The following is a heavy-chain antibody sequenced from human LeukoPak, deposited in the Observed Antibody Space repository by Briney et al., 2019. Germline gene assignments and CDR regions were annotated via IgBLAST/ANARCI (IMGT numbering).Heavy chain of an antibody. D-gene: IGHD3-22*01. CDR1: GGSISSGDYY. J-gene: IGHJ5*02. CDR2: MYYSGST. V-gene: IGHV4-30-4*01. CDR3: ARPYYYDSRIDP. Sequence: QTSQTLSLTCTVSGGSISSGDYYRSWIRQPPGKGLEWIAYMYYSGSTYYNPSLKSRVTMSADTSKNQLSLKLSSVTAADTAVYYCARPYYYDSRIDPWGQGILVTVSS.